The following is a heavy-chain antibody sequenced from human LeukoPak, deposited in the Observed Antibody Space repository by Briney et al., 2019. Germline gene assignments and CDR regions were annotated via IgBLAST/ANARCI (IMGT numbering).Heavy chain of an antibody. CDR1: EFTVSSNY. CDR2: IYSGGST. J-gene: IGHJ4*02. Sequence: GGSLRLSCAASEFTVSSNYMSWVRQAPGKGLEWVSVIYSGGSTYYADSVKGRFTISRDNSKNTLYLQMNSLRAEDTAVYYCARARGDYGDYADYWGQGTLVTVSS. CDR3: ARARGDYGDYADY. D-gene: IGHD4-17*01. V-gene: IGHV3-66*01.